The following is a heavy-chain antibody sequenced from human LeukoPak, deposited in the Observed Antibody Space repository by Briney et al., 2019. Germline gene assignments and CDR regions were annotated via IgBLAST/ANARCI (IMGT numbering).Heavy chain of an antibody. V-gene: IGHV3-11*05. CDR3: ARGGERYAFDV. J-gene: IGHJ3*01. CDR1: GLSFSDSY. CDR2: MTNGGYIT. Sequence: PGGSLRLSCVASGLSFSDSYMSWIRQAPGKGLEWLAYMTNGGYITKYADSVKGRFTISRDNAKNSLYLQMNSLRVDDTAVYYCARGGERYAFDVWGQGTMVTVSS.